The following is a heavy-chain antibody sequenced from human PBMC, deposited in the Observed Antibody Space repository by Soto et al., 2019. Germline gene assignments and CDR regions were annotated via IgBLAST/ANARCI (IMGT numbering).Heavy chain of an antibody. Sequence: EVQLVESGGGLVQPGGSLRLSCTASGFTFSSYWIHWVRQAPGKGLVWVSRINGDGSSTTYADSVKGRFTISRDNAKNTLYMHMNSLRAEDTAVYYCARDGFRGAVLDYWGQGTLVTVSS. V-gene: IGHV3-74*01. D-gene: IGHD3-10*01. J-gene: IGHJ4*02. CDR2: INGDGSST. CDR3: ARDGFRGAVLDY. CDR1: GFTFSSYW.